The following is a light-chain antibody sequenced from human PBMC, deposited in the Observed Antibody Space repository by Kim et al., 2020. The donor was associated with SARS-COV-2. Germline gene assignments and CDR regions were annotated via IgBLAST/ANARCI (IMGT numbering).Light chain of an antibody. J-gene: IGKJ1*01. CDR2: WAS. CDR3: QQYYAIPWT. CDR1: QTVLHSAITKYS. V-gene: IGKV4-1*01. Sequence: DIVMTQSPDSLAVSLGERATINCKSSQTVLHSAITKYSLAWYRHKPGQPPELLIYWASTRESGVPDRFSGSGSGTDFTLTISSLQAEDVAVYYCQQYYAIPWTFGQGTKVDIK.